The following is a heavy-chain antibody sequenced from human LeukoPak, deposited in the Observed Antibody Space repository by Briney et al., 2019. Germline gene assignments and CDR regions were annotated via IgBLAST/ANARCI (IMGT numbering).Heavy chain of an antibody. CDR3: AGTTVTGVDAFDI. Sequence: GGSLRLSCAASGFTVSSNYMSWVRQAPGKGLEWVSVIYSGGSTYYADSVKGRFTISRDNSKNTLYLQMNSLRAEDTAVYYCAGTTVTGVDAFDIWGQGTMVTVSS. D-gene: IGHD4-17*01. CDR1: GFTVSSNY. J-gene: IGHJ3*02. V-gene: IGHV3-66*01. CDR2: IYSGGST.